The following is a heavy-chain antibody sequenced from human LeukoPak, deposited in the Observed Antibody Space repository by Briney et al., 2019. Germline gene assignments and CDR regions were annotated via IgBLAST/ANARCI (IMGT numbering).Heavy chain of an antibody. D-gene: IGHD5-18*01. V-gene: IGHV3-30*03. Sequence: GGSLRLSCAASGFTFSSYGMHWVRQAPGKGLEWVAVISYDGSNKYYADSVKGRFTISRDNSKNTLYLQMNSLRAEDTAVYYCAPAEGRDSYADFDYWGRGTLVTVSS. CDR1: GFTFSSYG. J-gene: IGHJ4*02. CDR2: ISYDGSNK. CDR3: APAEGRDSYADFDY.